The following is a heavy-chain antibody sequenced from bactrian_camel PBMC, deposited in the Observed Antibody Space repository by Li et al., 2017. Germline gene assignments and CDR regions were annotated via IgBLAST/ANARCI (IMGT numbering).Heavy chain of an antibody. CDR2: VYTGTTIA. V-gene: IGHV3S54*01. Sequence: HVQLVESGGGSVQAGGSLRLSCDASGKTESMKCMGWFRQAPGKQREGVASVYTGTTIASYADSVQGRFTISQNNAKDTVYLQMESLKFEDTAVYYCALAVPCMGWSMPAPKASDFGYWGQGTQVTVS. D-gene: IGHD6*01. CDR3: ALAVPCMGWSMPAPKASDFGY. CDR1: GKTESMKC. J-gene: IGHJ6*01.